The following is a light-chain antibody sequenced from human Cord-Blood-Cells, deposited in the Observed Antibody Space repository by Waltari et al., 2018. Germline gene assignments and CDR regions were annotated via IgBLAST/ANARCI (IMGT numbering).Light chain of an antibody. CDR2: EVS. CDR1: SSAVGGYNC. V-gene: IGLV2-14*01. Sequence: QSALTQPASVSGSPGQSITISCPGTSSAVGGYNCVSWYQQHPGKAPKPMIYEVSNRPSGVSNRFSGSKSGNTASLTISGLQAEDEADYYCSSYTSSSTYVFGTGTKVTVL. J-gene: IGLJ1*01. CDR3: SSYTSSSTYV.